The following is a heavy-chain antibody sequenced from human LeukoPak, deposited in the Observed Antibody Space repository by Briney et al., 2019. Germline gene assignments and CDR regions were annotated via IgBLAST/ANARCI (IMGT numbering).Heavy chain of an antibody. Sequence: SVTVSFKASGYTFTPYYMHWVRQAPGQGLEWMGWINPNSGGTNYVQRFQGRVSMTRDTSITTAYMELSRLRSDDTAVYYRARDLKIQWLNYWGQGTGHSVSS. V-gene: IGHV1-2*02. D-gene: IGHD6-19*01. J-gene: IGHJ4*02. CDR3: ARDLKIQWLNY. CDR2: INPNSGGT. CDR1: GYTFTPYY.